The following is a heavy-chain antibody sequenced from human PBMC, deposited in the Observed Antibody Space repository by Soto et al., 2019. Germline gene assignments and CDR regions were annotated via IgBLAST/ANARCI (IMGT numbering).Heavy chain of an antibody. CDR2: ISYDGSNK. V-gene: IGHV3-30*18. CDR3: AKDPPIAAHHSDYFDY. Sequence: QVQLVESGGGVVQPGRSLRLSCAASGFTFSSYGMHWVRQAPGKGLEWVAVISYDGSNKYYADSVKGRFTISIDNSKNTLYLQMNSLRAEDTAVYYYAKDPPIAAHHSDYFDYWGQGTLVTVSS. J-gene: IGHJ4*02. CDR1: GFTFSSYG. D-gene: IGHD6-6*01.